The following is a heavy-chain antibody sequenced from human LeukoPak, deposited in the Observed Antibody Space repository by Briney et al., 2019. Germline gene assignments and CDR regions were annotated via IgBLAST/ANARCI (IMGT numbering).Heavy chain of an antibody. V-gene: IGHV1-2*02. CDR2: INPNSGGT. D-gene: IGHD2-2*01. J-gene: IGHJ6*03. Sequence: GASVKVSCKASGYTFTGYYMHWVRQAPGQGLEWMGWINPNSGGTNYAQKFQGRVTMTRDTSISTAYMELSRLRSDDTAVYYCASVRTWYQLLRDYYYMDVWGKGTTVTVSS. CDR3: ASVRTWYQLLRDYYYMDV. CDR1: GYTFTGYY.